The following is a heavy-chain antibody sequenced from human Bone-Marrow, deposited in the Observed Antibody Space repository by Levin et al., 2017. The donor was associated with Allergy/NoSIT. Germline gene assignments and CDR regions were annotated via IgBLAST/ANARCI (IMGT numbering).Heavy chain of an antibody. CDR3: ADGRYYDFWSGYFRY. D-gene: IGHD3-3*01. J-gene: IGHJ4*02. V-gene: IGHV3-9*01. CDR2: VNWNSETI. CDR1: GFAFEDFA. Sequence: LSLTCVVSGFAFEDFAMHWVRQAPGKGLEWVSGVNWNSETIAYADSVKGRFTISRDNAKNSLYLQMDSLRTEDTAFYYCADGRYYDFWSGYFRYWSQGSLVTVSS.